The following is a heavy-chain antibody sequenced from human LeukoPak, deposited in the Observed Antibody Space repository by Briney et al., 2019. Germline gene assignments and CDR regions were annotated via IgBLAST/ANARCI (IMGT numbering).Heavy chain of an antibody. D-gene: IGHD3-16*02. CDR3: ARDSNYDYVWGSYHLFDY. CDR2: MSYDESNK. CDR1: GFTFSTYA. V-gene: IGHV3-30-3*01. Sequence: GGSLRLSCAASGFTFSTYAMHWVRQAPGKGPEWVALMSYDESNKHYADSVKGRFTISRDNSKNTLYLQMNSLRAEDTAVYYCARDSNYDYVWGSYHLFDYWGQGTLVTVSS. J-gene: IGHJ4*02.